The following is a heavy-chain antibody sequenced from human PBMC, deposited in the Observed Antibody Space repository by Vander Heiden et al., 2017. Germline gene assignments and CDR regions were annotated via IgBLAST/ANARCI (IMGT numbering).Heavy chain of an antibody. CDR2: IDPSDSYT. D-gene: IGHD1-26*01. V-gene: IGHV5-10-1*03. Sequence: EVQLVQSGAAVKKPAEALRTSCKGPGYSFTSYWISWVRQMPGKGLEWMGRIDPSDSYTNYSPSFQGHVTISADKSISTAYLQWSSLKASDTAMYYCARQWELQSPPLSWGQGTLVTVSS. J-gene: IGHJ5*02. CDR3: ARQWELQSPPLS. CDR1: GYSFTSYW.